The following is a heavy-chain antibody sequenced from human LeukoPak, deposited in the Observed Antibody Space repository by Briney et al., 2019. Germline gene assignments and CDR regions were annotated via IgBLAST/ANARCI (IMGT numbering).Heavy chain of an antibody. CDR3: AKGGSGYYVFDY. D-gene: IGHD3-22*01. Sequence: PGGSLGLSCVASGFTFSNFAMSWVRQAPGKGLEWISGISGSGDYTYQPDSVKGRFTISRENSKNTLYLQMNSLRAEDTAVYYCAKGGSGYYVFDYWGQGTLVTVSS. CDR2: ISGSGDYT. V-gene: IGHV3-23*01. J-gene: IGHJ4*02. CDR1: GFTFSNFA.